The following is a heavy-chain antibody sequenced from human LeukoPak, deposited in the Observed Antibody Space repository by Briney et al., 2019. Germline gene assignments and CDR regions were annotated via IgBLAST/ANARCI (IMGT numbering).Heavy chain of an antibody. CDR1: GGSFSGYY. CDR3: ARHQGVVDL. Sequence: SETLSLTCAVYGGSFSGYYWSWIRQPPGKGLEWIGEINHSGSTNYNPSLKSRVTISIDTSKNQFSLKLTSVTAADTAVYYCARHQGVVDLWGRGSLVTVSS. J-gene: IGHJ2*01. D-gene: IGHD3-3*01. CDR2: INHSGST. V-gene: IGHV4-34*01.